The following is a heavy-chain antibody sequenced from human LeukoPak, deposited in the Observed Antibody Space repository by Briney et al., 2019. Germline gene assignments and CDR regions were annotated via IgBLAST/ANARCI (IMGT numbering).Heavy chain of an antibody. V-gene: IGHV3-30-3*02. J-gene: IGHJ6*04. D-gene: IGHD2-15*01. Sequence: PGGSLRLSCAASGFTFSSYAMHWVRQAPGKGLEWVAVISYDGSNKYYADSVKGRFIISRDNSKNTLYLQMNSLRAEDTAVYYCANDVGSSTTPDVWGKGTTVAVSS. CDR3: ANDVGSSTTPDV. CDR1: GFTFSSYA. CDR2: ISYDGSNK.